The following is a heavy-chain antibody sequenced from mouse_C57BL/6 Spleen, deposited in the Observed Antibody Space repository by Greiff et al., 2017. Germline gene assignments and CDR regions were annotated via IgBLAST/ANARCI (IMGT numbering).Heavy chain of an antibody. J-gene: IGHJ4*01. V-gene: IGHV1-55*01. Sequence: QVQLQQPGAELVKPGASVKMSCKASGYTFTSYWITWVKQRPGQGLEWIGDIYPGSGSTNYNEKFKSKATLTVDTSSSTAYMQLSSLTSEDSAVYYCARDGAITTVVATGDAMDYWGQGTSVTVSS. CDR1: GYTFTSYW. CDR3: ARDGAITTVVATGDAMDY. CDR2: IYPGSGST. D-gene: IGHD1-1*01.